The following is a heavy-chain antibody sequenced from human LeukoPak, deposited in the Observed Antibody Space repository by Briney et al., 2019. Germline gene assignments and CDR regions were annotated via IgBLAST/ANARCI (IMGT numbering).Heavy chain of an antibody. CDR2: INHSGST. D-gene: IGHD2-2*01. CDR3: ARGVRSVVVPAAIRNYYYYMDV. J-gene: IGHJ6*03. Sequence: PSETLSLTCAVYGGSFSGYYWSWIRQPPGKGLEWIGEINHSGSTNYNPSLKSRVTISVDTSKNQFSLKLSSVTAADTAVYYCARGVRSVVVPAAIRNYYYYMDVWGKGTTVTVSS. CDR1: GGSFSGYY. V-gene: IGHV4-34*01.